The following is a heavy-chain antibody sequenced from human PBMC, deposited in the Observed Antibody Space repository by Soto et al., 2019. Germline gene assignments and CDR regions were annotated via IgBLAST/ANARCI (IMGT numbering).Heavy chain of an antibody. CDR2: INANNGNT. D-gene: IGHD2-21*02. CDR1: GYTCTGYY. V-gene: IGHV1-18*04. Sequence: APVKVYCQASGYTCTGYYMHWVRQAPGQGLEWMGWINANNGNTNYAQKLQGRVTMTTDTSASTAYMELSSLRSEDTAVYYCARSIVVVTAADYWGQGTLVTVSS. CDR3: ARSIVVVTAADY. J-gene: IGHJ4*02.